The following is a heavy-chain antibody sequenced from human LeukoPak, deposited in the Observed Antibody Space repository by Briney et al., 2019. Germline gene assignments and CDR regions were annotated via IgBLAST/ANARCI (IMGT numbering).Heavy chain of an antibody. J-gene: IGHJ5*02. CDR2: MSGSGGST. Sequence: GGSLRLSCAASGFPFSSYAMSWVRQAPGKGLEWVSAMSGSGGSTYYADSVKGRFTISRDNSKTTLYLQMNSLRAEDTAVYYCAKESSGYSTDHFDPWGQGTLVTVSS. CDR1: GFPFSSYA. V-gene: IGHV3-23*01. D-gene: IGHD3-3*01. CDR3: AKESSGYSTDHFDP.